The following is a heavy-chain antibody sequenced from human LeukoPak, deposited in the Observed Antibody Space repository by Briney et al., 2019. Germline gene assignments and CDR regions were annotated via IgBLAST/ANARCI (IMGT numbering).Heavy chain of an antibody. Sequence: KPGGSLRLSCAASGFTFSSYSMNWVRQAPGKGLEWVSSISSSSSYIYYADSVKGRFTISRDNAKNSLYLQMNSLRAEDTAVYYCARGQGGGGSSFDYWGQGTLVTVSS. CDR2: ISSSSSYI. J-gene: IGHJ4*02. D-gene: IGHD4-23*01. CDR3: ARGQGGGGSSFDY. CDR1: GFTFSSYS. V-gene: IGHV3-21*01.